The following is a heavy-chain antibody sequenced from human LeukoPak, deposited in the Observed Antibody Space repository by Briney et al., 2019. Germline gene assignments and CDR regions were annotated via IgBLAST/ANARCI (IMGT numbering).Heavy chain of an antibody. D-gene: IGHD6-13*01. CDR2: IWYDGSNK. CDR1: GFTFSSYG. CDR3: ARSYSSSWYPANAFDI. Sequence: GGSLRLSCAASGFTFSSYGMHWVRQAPGKGLEWVAVIWYDGSNKYYADSAKGRFTISRDNSKNTLYLQMNSLRAEDTAVYYCARSYSSSWYPANAFDIWGQGTMVTVSS. J-gene: IGHJ3*02. V-gene: IGHV3-33*01.